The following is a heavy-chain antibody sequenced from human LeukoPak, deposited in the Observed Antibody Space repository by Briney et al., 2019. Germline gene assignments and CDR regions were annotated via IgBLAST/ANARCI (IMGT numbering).Heavy chain of an antibody. CDR2: ISASGSNT. CDR3: AKDAAGPEY. Sequence: GGSLRLSCAASGLTFSSYSMAWVRQAPGKGLEWLSHISASGSNTDYADSVKGRFTISRDNSKNTLFLQMNSLRAEDTAVYYCAKDAAGPEYWGQGTLVTVSS. CDR1: GLTFSSYS. V-gene: IGHV3-23*01. J-gene: IGHJ4*02. D-gene: IGHD6-13*01.